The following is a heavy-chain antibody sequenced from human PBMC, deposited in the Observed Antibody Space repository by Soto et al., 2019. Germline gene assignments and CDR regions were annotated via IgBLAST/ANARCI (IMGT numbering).Heavy chain of an antibody. CDR3: AKYGRWLVHFYYYGMDV. J-gene: IGHJ6*02. D-gene: IGHD6-19*01. CDR1: GFTFSSYA. Sequence: EVQLLESGGGLVQPGGSLRLSCAASGFTFSSYAMSWVHQAPGKGLEWVSAISGSGGSTYYADSVKGRFTISRDNSKNTLYLQMNSLRAEDTAVYYCAKYGRWLVHFYYYGMDVWGQGTTVTVSS. CDR2: ISGSGGST. V-gene: IGHV3-23*01.